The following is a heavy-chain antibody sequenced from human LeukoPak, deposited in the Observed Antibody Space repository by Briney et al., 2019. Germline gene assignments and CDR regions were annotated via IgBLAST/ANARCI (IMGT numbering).Heavy chain of an antibody. CDR3: ARDAESYSHDY. CDR2: IYSGGNT. CDR1: GFTVSSNY. Sequence: PGGSLRLSCAASGFTVSSNYMSWVRQAPGKGLEWVSVIYSGGNTYYTDSVKGRFTISRDNSKNTLHLQMNSLRAEDTAVYYCARDAESYSHDYWGQGTLVTVSS. V-gene: IGHV3-66*01. D-gene: IGHD3-10*01. J-gene: IGHJ4*02.